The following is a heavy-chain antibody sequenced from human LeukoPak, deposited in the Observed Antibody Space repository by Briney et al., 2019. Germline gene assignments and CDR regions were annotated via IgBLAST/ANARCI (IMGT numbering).Heavy chain of an antibody. CDR3: ARGDYYDSSGFDY. CDR1: GGSLTSSSYY. J-gene: IGHJ4*02. Sequence: SETLSRTCSVSGGSLTSSSYYWGWIRQPPEKGLEWIGSIYYTGGTYYSPSLKSRVTISVDTSKNQFSFKLSSVTAADTAVYYCARGDYYDSSGFDYWGQGTLVTVSS. CDR2: IYYTGGT. D-gene: IGHD3-22*01. V-gene: IGHV4-39*01.